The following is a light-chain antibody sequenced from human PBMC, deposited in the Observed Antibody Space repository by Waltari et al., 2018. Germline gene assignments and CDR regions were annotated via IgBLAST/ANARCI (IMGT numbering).Light chain of an antibody. CDR2: GAS. J-gene: IGKJ1*01. V-gene: IGKV3-20*01. CDR3: QQYGSSPPT. CDR1: QSVSSSY. Sequence: EIVLTQSPGTLSLSPGERATLSCRASQSVSSSYLAWYQQKPGQAPRLLIYGASSRATGIPGRFSGSGSGTDFTLTISRLEPEDFAVYYCQQYGSSPPTFGQGTKVEIK.